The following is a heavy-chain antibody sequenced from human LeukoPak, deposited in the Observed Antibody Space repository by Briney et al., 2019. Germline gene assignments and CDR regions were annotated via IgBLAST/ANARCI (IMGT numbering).Heavy chain of an antibody. CDR1: GYTFNNYA. CDR2: INTNSGNP. D-gene: IGHD3-10*01. CDR3: AGDPSYGSL. J-gene: IGHJ4*02. Sequence: GASVKGSCKASGYTFNNYAMNWVRQAPGQGLEWMGWINTNSGNPTYAQGFTGRFVFSLDTSVSTANLQISSLKAEDTAVYYCAGDPSYGSLWGQGTLVTVSS. V-gene: IGHV7-4-1*02.